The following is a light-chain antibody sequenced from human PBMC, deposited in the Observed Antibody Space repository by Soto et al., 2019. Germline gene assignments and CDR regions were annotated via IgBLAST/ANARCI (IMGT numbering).Light chain of an antibody. CDR2: LNSDGSH. V-gene: IGLV4-69*01. Sequence: QPVLTQSPSASASLGASVKLTCTLSSGHSSYAIAWHQQQPEKGPRYLMKLNSDGSHSKGDGIPDRFSGSSSGAERYLTISRLQSEDEADYYGQTWGSGLLVFGGGTKLTVL. J-gene: IGLJ3*02. CDR1: SGHSSYA. CDR3: QTWGSGLLV.